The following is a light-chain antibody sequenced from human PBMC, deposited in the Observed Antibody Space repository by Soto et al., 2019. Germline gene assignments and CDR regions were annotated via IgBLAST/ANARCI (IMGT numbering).Light chain of an antibody. Sequence: IEMAESSSTLSASVGDRVTITCRASQSISSWLAWYQQKPGTAPNLLIYKASTLQSGVPSRFSGSGSGTEFTLTISSLQPDDSATYYCQQYNDNWTFGQGTKVDIK. CDR2: KAS. CDR1: QSISSW. J-gene: IGKJ1*01. CDR3: QQYNDNWT. V-gene: IGKV1-5*03.